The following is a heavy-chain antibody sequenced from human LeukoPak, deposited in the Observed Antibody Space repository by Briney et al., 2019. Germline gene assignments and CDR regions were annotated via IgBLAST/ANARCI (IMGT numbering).Heavy chain of an antibody. CDR2: IYYSGST. V-gene: IGHV4-59*08. Sequence: SSETLSLTCTVSGGSISSYYWSWIRQPPGKGLEWIGYIYYSGSTNYNPSLKSRVTISVDTSKNQFSLKLSSVTAADTAVYYCARQGYYYDSSGYPSRVGWFDPWGQGTLVTVSS. CDR3: ARQGYYYDSSGYPSRVGWFDP. D-gene: IGHD3-22*01. J-gene: IGHJ5*02. CDR1: GGSISSYY.